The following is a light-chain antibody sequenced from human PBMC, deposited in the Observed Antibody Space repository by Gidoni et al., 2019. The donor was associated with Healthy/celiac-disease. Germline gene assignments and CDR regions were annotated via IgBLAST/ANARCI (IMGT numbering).Light chain of an antibody. J-gene: IGKJ2*01. CDR1: QSVSSSY. CDR2: GAS. CDR3: QQYGSSPKPYT. Sequence: EIVFTPSPCPLSLSPGERATLTCRASQSVSSSYLAWYQQKPGQAPRLLIYGASSRATGIPDRFSGSGSGTDLTLTISRMEPEDFAVYYCQQYGSSPKPYTFGQGTKLEIK. V-gene: IGKV3-20*01.